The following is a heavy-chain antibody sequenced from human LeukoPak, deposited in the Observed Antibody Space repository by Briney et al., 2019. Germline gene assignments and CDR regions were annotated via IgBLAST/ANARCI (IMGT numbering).Heavy chain of an antibody. CDR2: IHNDGST. Sequence: PGGSLRLSCAASEFIVSNTYMTWVRQAPGKGLEWVSVIHNDGSTYYADSVKGRFTVSRDNSKNMSFLRMNSLRVEDAAVYFCASLARDYWGQGTLVCVSS. V-gene: IGHV3-53*01. D-gene: IGHD3-3*02. CDR1: EFIVSNTY. CDR3: ASLARDY. J-gene: IGHJ4*02.